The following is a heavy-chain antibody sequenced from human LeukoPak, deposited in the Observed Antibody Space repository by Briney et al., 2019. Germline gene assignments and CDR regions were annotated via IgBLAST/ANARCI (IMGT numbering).Heavy chain of an antibody. J-gene: IGHJ4*02. CDR2: IRRCSRTI. CDR1: GFTFSSYS. D-gene: IGHD2-15*01. Sequence: GGSLRLSCVASGFTFSSYSMYWVRQAPGTGRGWVSYIRRCSRTIYYADSVKGRFTISRDNAKNALYLQMNSLRAEDTAVYYCARAPVYCSGGSCYSVGGQGTRVTVST. CDR3: ARAPVYCSGGSCYSV. V-gene: IGHV3-48*04.